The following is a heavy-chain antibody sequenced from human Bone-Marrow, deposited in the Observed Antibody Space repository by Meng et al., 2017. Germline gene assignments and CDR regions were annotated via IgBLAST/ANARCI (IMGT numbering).Heavy chain of an antibody. D-gene: IGHD6-13*01. Sequence: GESLKISCAVSGLPFNKYWMSWVRQAPGKGLEWVANIEHDGSAQFYVDSVKGRFTISRDNAKNSLFLQMSSLRAEDTAMYYCASSAAAPGNDWGQGTLVTVSS. V-gene: IGHV3-7*01. CDR2: IEHDGSAQ. CDR1: GLPFNKYW. J-gene: IGHJ4*02. CDR3: ASSAAAPGND.